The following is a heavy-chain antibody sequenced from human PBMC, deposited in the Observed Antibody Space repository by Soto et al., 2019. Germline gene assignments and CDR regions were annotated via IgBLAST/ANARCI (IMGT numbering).Heavy chain of an antibody. CDR1: GFTFDNYA. CDR2: ISSDGRST. V-gene: IGHV3-64D*08. D-gene: IGHD3-16*02. J-gene: IGHJ4*02. CDR3: VRGGAGDDYVWGIYRSDY. Sequence: GGSLRLSCSVSGFTFDNYALHWVRQAPQKGLEYLSAISSDGRSTYYADSVKDRFTISRDNSKNTLYLQMTSLKPEDTALYYCVRGGAGDDYVWGIYRSDYWGQGTMVTVSS.